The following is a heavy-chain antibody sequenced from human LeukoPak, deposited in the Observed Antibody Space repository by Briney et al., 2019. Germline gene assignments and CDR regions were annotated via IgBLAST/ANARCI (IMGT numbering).Heavy chain of an antibody. J-gene: IGHJ3*02. CDR2: ISYIGST. D-gene: IGHD4-17*01. CDR3: ARDLVTVTKGFDI. Sequence: SETLSLTCAVSDDSFSSHYWTWIRQPPGKGLEWIGDISYIGSTNYNPSPKSRVTISIDTYKNQFSLKLSSVTAADTAVYYCARDLVTVTKGFDIWGQGTMVSVSS. V-gene: IGHV4-59*11. CDR1: DDSFSSHY.